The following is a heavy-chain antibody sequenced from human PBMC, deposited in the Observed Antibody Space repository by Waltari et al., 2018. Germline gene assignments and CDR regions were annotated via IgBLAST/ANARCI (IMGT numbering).Heavy chain of an antibody. CDR3: ARDSRGGLFFDY. J-gene: IGHJ4*02. V-gene: IGHV3-53*01. CDR2: IFGYGRT. CDR1: GSTARSTY. Sequence: EVQLVESGVGFFPYGGSLRLTFAASGSTARSTYMSWVRQAPGKGLEWVSGIFGYGRTDYADSVKGRFTISRDNSKNTLYLQINSLRAEDTAVYYCARDSRGGLFFDYWGQGTLVTVSS.